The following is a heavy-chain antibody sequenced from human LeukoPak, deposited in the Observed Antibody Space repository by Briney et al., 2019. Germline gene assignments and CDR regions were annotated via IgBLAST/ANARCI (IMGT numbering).Heavy chain of an antibody. J-gene: IGHJ4*02. V-gene: IGHV3-23*01. CDR3: AKVPSSSGWSNYFDY. CDR2: ISASGGSP. Sequence: GGSLRLSCAASGFTFSSYAMSWARQAPGKGLEWVSAISASGGSPHYADSVKGRFTISRDNSKNTLFLQMNSLRAEDTAVYSCAKVPSSSGWSNYFDYWGQGTLVTVSS. D-gene: IGHD6-19*01. CDR1: GFTFSSYA.